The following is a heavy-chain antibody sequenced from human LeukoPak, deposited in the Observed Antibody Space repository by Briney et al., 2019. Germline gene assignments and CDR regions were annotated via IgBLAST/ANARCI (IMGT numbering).Heavy chain of an antibody. D-gene: IGHD6-19*01. CDR2: IYYSGST. J-gene: IGHJ4*02. V-gene: IGHV4-31*03. CDR3: ASIAVAGTLFDY. CDR1: GGSISSGGYY. Sequence: PSETLSLTCTVSGGSISSGGYYWSWIRQHPGKGLEWIGYIYYSGSTYYNPSLKSRVTISVDTSKNQFSLKLSSVTAADTAVYYCASIAVAGTLFDYWGQGTLVTVSS.